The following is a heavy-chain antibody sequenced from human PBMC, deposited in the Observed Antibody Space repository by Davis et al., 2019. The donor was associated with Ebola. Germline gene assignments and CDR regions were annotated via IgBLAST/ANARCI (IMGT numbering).Heavy chain of an antibody. Sequence: HSQTPSLTCVISGDSVASGGWNWIRQSPSRGLEWLGRTYYSSKWYKDYAVSVKSRITINPDTSKNQFSLQLKSVTPEDTALYYCARGWLRGGMDVWGEGTTITVSS. CDR2: TYYSSKWYK. CDR1: GDSVASGG. CDR3: ARGWLRGGMDV. J-gene: IGHJ6*04. V-gene: IGHV6-1*01. D-gene: IGHD5-18*01.